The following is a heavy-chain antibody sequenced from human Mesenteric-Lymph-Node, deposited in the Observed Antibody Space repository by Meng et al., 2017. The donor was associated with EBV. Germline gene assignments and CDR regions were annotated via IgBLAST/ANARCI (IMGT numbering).Heavy chain of an antibody. J-gene: IGHJ4*02. CDR1: GDSISNSRW. CDR3: ARSPGWYSLDY. CDR2: ISHSGRT. V-gene: IGHV4-4*02. D-gene: IGHD6-19*01. Sequence: QVQLQGSGPRLVKPSGPLSLSCAVSGDSISNSRWWGWVRQPQGKGLEWIGEISHSGRTNYNPSLKSRVTISADKSKNQFSLKLNSVTAADTAVYYCARSPGWYSLDYWGQGTLVTVSS.